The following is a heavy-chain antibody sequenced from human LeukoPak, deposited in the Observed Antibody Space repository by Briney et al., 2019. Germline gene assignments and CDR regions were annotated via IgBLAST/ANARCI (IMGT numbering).Heavy chain of an antibody. D-gene: IGHD4-11*01. CDR3: AADVSNYVGPGPFGMDV. CDR1: GGTFSSYA. Sequence: SVNVSCKASGGTFSSYAISWVRQAPGQGLEWMGGIIPIFGTANYAQKFQGRVTITADEPTSTAYMELSSLRSEDTAVYYRAADVSNYVGPGPFGMDVWGQGTTVTVSS. CDR2: IIPIFGTA. V-gene: IGHV1-69*13. J-gene: IGHJ6*02.